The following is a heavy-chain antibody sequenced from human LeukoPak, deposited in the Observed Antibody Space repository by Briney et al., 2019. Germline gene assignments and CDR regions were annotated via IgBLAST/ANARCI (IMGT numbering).Heavy chain of an antibody. V-gene: IGHV3-48*01. CDR1: GFTFSSYS. D-gene: IGHD3-10*01. J-gene: IGHJ4*02. CDR2: ISSSSSTI. CDR3: AGDGGWNFDY. Sequence: GGSLRPSCAASGFTFSSYSMNWVRQAPGKGLEWVSYISSSSSTIYYADSVKGRFTISRDNAKNSLYLQMNSLRAEDTAVYYCAGDGGWNFDYWGQGTLVTVSS.